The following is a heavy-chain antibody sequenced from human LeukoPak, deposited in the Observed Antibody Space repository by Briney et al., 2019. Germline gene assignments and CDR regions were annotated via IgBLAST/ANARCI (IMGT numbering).Heavy chain of an antibody. CDR1: GYTFTSYY. Sequence: GASVKVSCKASGYTFTSYYMHWVRQAPGQGLEWMGIINPSGGSTSYAQKFQGRATMTRDTSTSTVYMELSSLRSEDTAVYYCARGEARGFWSGYLLNWFDPWGQGTLVTVSS. CDR2: INPSGGST. CDR3: ARGEARGFWSGYLLNWFDP. J-gene: IGHJ5*02. V-gene: IGHV1-46*01. D-gene: IGHD3-3*01.